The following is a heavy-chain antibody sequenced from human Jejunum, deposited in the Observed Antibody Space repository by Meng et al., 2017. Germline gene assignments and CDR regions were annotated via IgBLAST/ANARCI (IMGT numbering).Heavy chain of an antibody. CDR3: ARGYGLSWHMGT. CDR1: GGSINTDY. V-gene: IGHV4-59*01. J-gene: IGHJ4*02. D-gene: IGHD6-13*01. Sequence: VKRQRSGPGLVKPSETLSLTCTVSGGSINTDYLNWIRQTPGKGLEWIGCRYYTGSIHYNPSLKSRVTISADTSKNQFSLSLSSVTAADTAVYYCARGYGLSWHMGTWGQGALVTVSS. CDR2: RYYTGSI.